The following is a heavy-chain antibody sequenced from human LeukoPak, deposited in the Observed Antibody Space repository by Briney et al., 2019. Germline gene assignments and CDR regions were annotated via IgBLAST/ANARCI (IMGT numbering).Heavy chain of an antibody. CDR1: VYTFTGYY. J-gene: IGHJ3*02. Sequence: ASVKVSCKASVYTFTGYYMHWVRQAPGQGLEWMGWINPNSGGTNYAQKFQGWVTMTRDTSISTAYMELSRLRSDDTAVYYCARGLEQLITGLDAFDIWGQGTMVTVSS. CDR3: ARGLEQLITGLDAFDI. CDR2: INPNSGGT. D-gene: IGHD6-13*01. V-gene: IGHV1-2*04.